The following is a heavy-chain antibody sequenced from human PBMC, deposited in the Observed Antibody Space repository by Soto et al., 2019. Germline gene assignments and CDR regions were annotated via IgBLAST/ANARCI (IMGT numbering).Heavy chain of an antibody. CDR3: ARHPTYTTGWYVDL. CDR2: IYPGDSDT. Sequence: GESLKISCKASGYSFTSYWIGWVRQVPGKGLQWLGIIYPGDSDTRYSPSFEGQVTMSVDKSVNIAYLQWTSLRASDSGIYYCARHPTYTTGWYVDLWGQGSLVTSPQ. CDR1: GYSFTSYW. V-gene: IGHV5-51*01. D-gene: IGHD1-1*01. J-gene: IGHJ5*02.